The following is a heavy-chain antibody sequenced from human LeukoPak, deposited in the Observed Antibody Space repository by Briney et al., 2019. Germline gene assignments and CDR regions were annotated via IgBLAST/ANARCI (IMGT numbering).Heavy chain of an antibody. V-gene: IGHV4-34*01. J-gene: IGHJ3*02. Sequence: SETLPLTCAVYGGSFSGYYWSWIRQPPGKGLEWIGEINHSGSTYYNPSLKSRVTISVDTSKNQFSLRLSSVTAADTAVYYCAGRSSGYYVGAFDIWGQGTMVTVSS. D-gene: IGHD3-22*01. CDR3: AGRSSGYYVGAFDI. CDR1: GGSFSGYY. CDR2: INHSGST.